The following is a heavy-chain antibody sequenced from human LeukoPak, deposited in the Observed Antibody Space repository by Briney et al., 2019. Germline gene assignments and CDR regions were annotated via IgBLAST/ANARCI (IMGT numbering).Heavy chain of an antibody. D-gene: IGHD4-17*01. CDR2: ISSSGSTI. J-gene: IGHJ4*02. CDR3: ASVLYGDYLSGFDY. V-gene: IGHV3-48*03. CDR1: GFTFSSYE. Sequence: GGSLRLSCAASGFTFSSYEMNWVRQAPGKGLEWVSYISSSGSTIYYADSVKGRLTISRDNAKNSLYLQMNSLRAEDTAVYYCASVLYGDYLSGFDYWGQGTLVTVSS.